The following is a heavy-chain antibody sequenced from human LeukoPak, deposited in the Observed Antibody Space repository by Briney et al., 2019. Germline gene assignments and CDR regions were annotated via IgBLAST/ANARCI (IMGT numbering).Heavy chain of an antibody. V-gene: IGHV3-30*18. CDR2: ISYDGSNK. CDR1: GFTFSSYG. D-gene: IGHD1-26*01. J-gene: IGHJ3*02. CDR3: AKDLWPVGRGAFDI. Sequence: GRSLRLSCAASGFTFSSYGMHWVRQAPGKGLEWVAVISYDGSNKYYADSVKGRFTISRDNSKNTLYLQMNSLRAEDTAVYYCAKDLWPVGRGAFDIWGQGTMVTVSS.